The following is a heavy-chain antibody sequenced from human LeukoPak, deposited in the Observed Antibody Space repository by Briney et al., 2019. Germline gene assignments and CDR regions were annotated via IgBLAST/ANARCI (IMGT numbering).Heavy chain of an antibody. CDR1: GFIFDDYA. Sequence: GGSLRLSCAASGFIFDDYAMHWVRQAPGKGLEWVSLINWDGDSTHYADSVKDRFTISRDNSKDALYLQMNSLRAEDTAVYYCAKDSWGYLRVTTARFDPWGQGTLVTVSS. CDR3: AKDSWGYLRVTTARFDP. J-gene: IGHJ5*02. D-gene: IGHD4-17*01. V-gene: IGHV3-43D*03. CDR2: INWDGDST.